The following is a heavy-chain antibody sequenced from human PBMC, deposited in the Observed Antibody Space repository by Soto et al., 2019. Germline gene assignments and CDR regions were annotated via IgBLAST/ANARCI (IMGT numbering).Heavy chain of an antibody. CDR2: ISYDGSNK. Sequence: QVQLVESGGGVVQPGRSLRLSCAASGFTFSSYGMHWVRQAPGKGLAWVAVISYDGSNKYYADSVKGRFTISRDNSKNTLYLQMKSLSAEDTAVYYCAKDLLGPGRAYGMDVWGQGTTVTVSS. CDR1: GFTFSSYG. D-gene: IGHD7-27*01. J-gene: IGHJ6*02. V-gene: IGHV3-30*18. CDR3: AKDLLGPGRAYGMDV.